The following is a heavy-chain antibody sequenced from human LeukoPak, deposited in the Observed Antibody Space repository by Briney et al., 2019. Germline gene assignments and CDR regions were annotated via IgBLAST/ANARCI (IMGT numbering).Heavy chain of an antibody. CDR1: GFTFSSYG. CDR3: ATHRGYCSGGSRYDWSYYYYYGMDV. J-gene: IGHJ6*02. D-gene: IGHD2-15*01. Sequence: GGSLRLSCAASGFTFSSYGMHWVRQAPGKGLEWVAVISYDGSNKYYADSVKGRFTISRDNSKNTLYLQMNSLRAEDTAVYYCATHRGYCSGGSRYDWSYYYYYGMDVWGQGTTVTVSS. CDR2: ISYDGSNK. V-gene: IGHV3-30*03.